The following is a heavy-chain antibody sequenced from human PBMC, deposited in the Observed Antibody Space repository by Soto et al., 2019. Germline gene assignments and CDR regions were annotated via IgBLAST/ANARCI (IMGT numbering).Heavy chain of an antibody. CDR1: GFTFSSYW. Sequence: GGSLRLSCAASGFTFSSYWMSWVRQAPGKGLEWVANIKQDGSEKYYVDSVKGRFTISRDNAKNSLYLQMNSLRAEDTAVYYCARVGPYCGGDCFHFDYWGQGTLVTVSS. V-gene: IGHV3-7*01. CDR2: IKQDGSEK. CDR3: ARVGPYCGGDCFHFDY. D-gene: IGHD2-21*02. J-gene: IGHJ4*02.